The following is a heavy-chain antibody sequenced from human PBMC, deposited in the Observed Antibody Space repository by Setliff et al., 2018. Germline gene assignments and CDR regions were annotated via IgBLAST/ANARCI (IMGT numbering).Heavy chain of an antibody. CDR2: INPKTGDT. CDR3: ARVAYGLEYFQY. V-gene: IGHV1-2*02. CDR1: GYPFIGYF. Sequence: ASVKVSCKASGYPFIGYFMHWVRQAPGQGLEWMGWINPKTGDTLYAPKFQGRVTMTRDRSSNTAYMDLSRLTSDDTAVYYCARVAYGLEYFQYWGQGTLVTGLL. J-gene: IGHJ1*01. D-gene: IGHD4-17*01.